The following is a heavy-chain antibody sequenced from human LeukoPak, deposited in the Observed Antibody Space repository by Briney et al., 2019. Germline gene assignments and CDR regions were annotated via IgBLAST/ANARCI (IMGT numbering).Heavy chain of an antibody. CDR1: GFSFSTYG. D-gene: IGHD3-22*01. CDR3: VKDKGFYYESSGHRYYLDY. Sequence: GRSLRLSCGVSGFSFSTYGMHWLRQAPGKGLEWVAFISYDLSNEYYADSVRGRFTISRDNSTSTLYLPMNSLRAKGTAVYFFVKDKGFYYESSGHRYYLDYWGQGTLVTVSS. V-gene: IGHV3-30*18. CDR2: ISYDLSNE. J-gene: IGHJ4*02.